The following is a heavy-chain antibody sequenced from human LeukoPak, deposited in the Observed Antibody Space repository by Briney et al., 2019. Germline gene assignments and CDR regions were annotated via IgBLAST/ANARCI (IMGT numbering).Heavy chain of an antibody. V-gene: IGHV3-7*01. CDR3: ARDSGDRTVDY. CDR2: IKPDGSEK. D-gene: IGHD3-10*01. CDR1: GFTFSSYW. J-gene: IGHJ4*02. Sequence: GGSLRLSCAASGFTFSSYWMSWVRQDPGKGLEWVANIKPDGSEKYYVDSVKGRFTVSRDNAKNSPYLQMNSLRAEDTAVYYCARDSGDRTVDYWGQGTLVTVSS.